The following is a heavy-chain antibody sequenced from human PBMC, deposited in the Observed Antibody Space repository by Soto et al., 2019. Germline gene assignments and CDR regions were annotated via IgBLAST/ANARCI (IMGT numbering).Heavy chain of an antibody. CDR2: LIPIFGTA. Sequence: QVQLVQSGAEVKKPGSSVKVSCKASGGTFSSYAISWVRQAPGQGLEWMGGLIPIFGTANYAQKFPGRVTSTAADSTSTASMELSSVSSDVSAAHYCARHLPDAGYDYGLDVWGKGTTATVSS. V-gene: IGHV1-69*12. D-gene: IGHD2-2*01. CDR3: ARHLPDAGYDYGLDV. CDR1: GGTFSSYA. J-gene: IGHJ6*04.